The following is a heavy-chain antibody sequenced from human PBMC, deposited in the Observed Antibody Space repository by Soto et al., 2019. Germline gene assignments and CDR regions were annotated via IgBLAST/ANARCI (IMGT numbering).Heavy chain of an antibody. CDR3: ARDTMVRGVIIYGMDV. J-gene: IGHJ6*02. CDR2: VIPIFGTA. Sequence: GASVKVSCKASGGTFSSYAISWVRQAPGQGLEWMGGVIPIFGTANYAQKFQGRVTITADESTSTAYMELSSLRSEDTAVYYCARDTMVRGVIIYGMDVWGQGTTVTVS. V-gene: IGHV1-69*13. CDR1: GGTFSSYA. D-gene: IGHD3-10*01.